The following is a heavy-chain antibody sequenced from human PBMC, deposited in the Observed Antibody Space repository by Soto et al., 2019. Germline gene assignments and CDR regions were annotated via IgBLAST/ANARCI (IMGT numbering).Heavy chain of an antibody. CDR2: IIPMFGTA. D-gene: IGHD3-22*01. CDR1: GGTFSRHA. CDR3: ARGWGYDSSDYYYAY. Sequence: QVQLVQSGAEVRKPGASVKVSCKASGGTFSRHAISWVRQAPGQGLEWMGGIIPMFGTANHEQKFQGRVTITADESTSTASMELSSLRSEDTAIYYCARGWGYDSSDYYYAYWGQGTVVSVS. V-gene: IGHV1-69*01. J-gene: IGHJ4*02.